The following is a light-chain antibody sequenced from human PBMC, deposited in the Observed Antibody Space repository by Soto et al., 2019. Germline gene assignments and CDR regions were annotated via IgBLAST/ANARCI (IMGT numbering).Light chain of an antibody. CDR3: CSYAGTYTYV. J-gene: IGLJ1*01. Sequence: QSVLTQPRSVSGSPGQSVTISCTGTSSDVGGYNSVSWYQQHPGKAPKLMIYAVTKRPSGVPARFSGSKSGNTASLTISGLQAEDEADYYCCSYAGTYTYVFGTGTKATVL. CDR1: SSDVGGYNS. CDR2: AVT. V-gene: IGLV2-11*01.